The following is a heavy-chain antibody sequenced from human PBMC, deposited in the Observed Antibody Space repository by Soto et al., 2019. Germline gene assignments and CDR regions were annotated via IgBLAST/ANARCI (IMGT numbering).Heavy chain of an antibody. J-gene: IGHJ5*02. V-gene: IGHV3-11*06. D-gene: IGHD2-21*01. CDR3: SRGGGGGLFDL. CDR2: ISPKGTYK. Sequence: QVQLVEAGGGLVKPGGSLRLSCATSGFTFTDSYMTWIRQAPGKGLEFVSYISPKGTYKTYADSMKGRFTISRANAKNSLYLQVNSLRDEDTAVYYCSRGGGGGLFDLWGQGAFVTVSS. CDR1: GFTFTDSY.